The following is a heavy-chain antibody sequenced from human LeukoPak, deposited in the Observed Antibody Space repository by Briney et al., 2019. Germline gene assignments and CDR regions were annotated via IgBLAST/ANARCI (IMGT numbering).Heavy chain of an antibody. D-gene: IGHD4-17*01. V-gene: IGHV1-18*01. Sequence: ASVKVSCKASGYRFTNYGISWVRQAPGQGLEWMGWINTYNGNTNYAQKLQGRVTMTTDTSTSTAYMELRSLRSDDTAVYYCARALSPLRVGPFDYRGQGTLVTVSS. CDR1: GYRFTNYG. J-gene: IGHJ4*02. CDR2: INTYNGNT. CDR3: ARALSPLRVGPFDY.